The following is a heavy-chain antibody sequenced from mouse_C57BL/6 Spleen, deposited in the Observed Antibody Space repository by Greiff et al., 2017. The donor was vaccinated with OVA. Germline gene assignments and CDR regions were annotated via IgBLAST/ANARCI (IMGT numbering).Heavy chain of an antibody. Sequence: QVQLQQPGAELVKPGASVKLSCKASGYTFTSYWMQWVKQRPGQGLEWIGEIDPSDSYTNYNQKFKGKATLTVDTSSSTAYMQLSSLTSEDSAVYYCARGCITTVVDDYWGQGTTLTVSS. CDR3: ARGCITTVVDDY. D-gene: IGHD1-1*01. V-gene: IGHV1-50*01. CDR2: IDPSDSYT. J-gene: IGHJ2*01. CDR1: GYTFTSYW.